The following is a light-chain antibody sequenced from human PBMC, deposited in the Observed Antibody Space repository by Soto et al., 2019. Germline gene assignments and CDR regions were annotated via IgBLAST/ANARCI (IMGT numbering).Light chain of an antibody. CDR3: QQRSNWT. CDR1: QSVTNY. CDR2: DAS. Sequence: EIVLTQSPGTLSLSPGERATLTCRASQSVTNYIAWYQQRPGQAPRLLIYDASNRAAGIPPRFSGSGSETDFTLTISSLEPDNFAVCYCQQRSNWTFGQGTRLEIK. J-gene: IGKJ5*01. V-gene: IGKV3-11*01.